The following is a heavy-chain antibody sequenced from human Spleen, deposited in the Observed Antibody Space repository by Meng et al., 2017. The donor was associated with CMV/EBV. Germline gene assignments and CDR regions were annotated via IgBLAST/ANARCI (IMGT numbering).Heavy chain of an antibody. CDR1: GGSISSYY. V-gene: IGHV4-4*07. D-gene: IGHD3/OR15-3a*01. CDR2: IYTSGST. J-gene: IGHJ4*02. Sequence: QVQLQESGPALVRPSETLSLTCTVTGGSISSYYWSWIRQPAGKGLEWIGRIYTSGSTNYNPSLKSRGTISVDTSKNQFSLKLTSVTAADTAVYYCARVLDYVLGYWGQGTLVTVSS. CDR3: ARVLDYVLGY.